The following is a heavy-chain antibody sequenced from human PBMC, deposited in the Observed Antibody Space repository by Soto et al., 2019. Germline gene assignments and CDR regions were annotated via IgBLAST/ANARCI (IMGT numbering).Heavy chain of an antibody. Sequence: GSLRLSCAASGFTFSSYSMNWVRQAPGKGLEWVSSISSSSSYIYYADSVKGRFTISRDNAKNSLYLQMNSLRAEDTAVYYCARTQVEYYDFWSGYNGPLDVWGKGTTVTVSS. J-gene: IGHJ6*04. CDR2: ISSSSSYI. V-gene: IGHV3-21*01. CDR1: GFTFSSYS. CDR3: ARTQVEYYDFWSGYNGPLDV. D-gene: IGHD3-3*01.